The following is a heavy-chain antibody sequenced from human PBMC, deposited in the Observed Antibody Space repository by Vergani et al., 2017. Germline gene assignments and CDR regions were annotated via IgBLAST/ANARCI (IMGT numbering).Heavy chain of an antibody. J-gene: IGHJ6*02. CDR2: IWYDGSNN. D-gene: IGHD6-19*01. Sequence: QVQLVESGGGVVQPGRSLRLSCAASGFTFSSYGMHWVRQAPGKGLEWVAVIWYDGSNNYYADSVKGRFTISRDNSKNTLYLQMNSLRAEDTAVYYCAREEESSGWSYYYGMDVWGQGTTVTVSS. V-gene: IGHV3-33*01. CDR3: AREEESSGWSYYYGMDV. CDR1: GFTFSSYG.